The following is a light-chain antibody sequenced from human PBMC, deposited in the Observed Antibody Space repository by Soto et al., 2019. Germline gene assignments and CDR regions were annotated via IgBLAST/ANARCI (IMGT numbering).Light chain of an antibody. V-gene: IGKV1-39*01. J-gene: IGKJ3*01. Sequence: DIQMTQSPSSLSASVGDTVTITCRPSKNIGSYLNWYQQRPGNAPELLIYFTSRLQSGVPSRFSGSGSGTDFTLTINSLQFEDSATYYCQQSYSTPRTFGPGTKVDL. CDR1: KNIGSY. CDR3: QQSYSTPRT. CDR2: FTS.